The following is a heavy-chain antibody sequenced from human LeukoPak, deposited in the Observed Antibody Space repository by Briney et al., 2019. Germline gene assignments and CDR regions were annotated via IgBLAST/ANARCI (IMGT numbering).Heavy chain of an antibody. CDR1: GGSFSGYY. V-gene: IGHV4-34*09. Sequence: PSETLSLTCAVYGGSFSGYYWSWIRQPPGKGLEWIGEINHSGSTNYNPSLKSRVTISVDTSKNQFSLKLSSVTAADTAVYYCARGVGGAMAYFDYWGQGTLVTVSS. CDR3: ARGVGGAMAYFDY. D-gene: IGHD3-16*01. J-gene: IGHJ4*02. CDR2: INHSGST.